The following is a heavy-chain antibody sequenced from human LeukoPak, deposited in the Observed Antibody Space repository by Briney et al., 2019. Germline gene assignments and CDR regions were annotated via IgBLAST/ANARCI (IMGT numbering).Heavy chain of an antibody. CDR3: ARGTYYYGSGSYSPTDY. V-gene: IGHV1-69*06. D-gene: IGHD3-10*01. CDR2: IIPIFGSS. Sequence: GASVKVSCKASGGTFNNYAINWVRQAPGQGLEWMGGIIPIFGSSNYAQKFQGRVTITADKSTSTAYMELSSLRSEDTAVYYCARGTYYYGSGSYSPTDYWGQGTLVTVSS. CDR1: GGTFNNYA. J-gene: IGHJ4*02.